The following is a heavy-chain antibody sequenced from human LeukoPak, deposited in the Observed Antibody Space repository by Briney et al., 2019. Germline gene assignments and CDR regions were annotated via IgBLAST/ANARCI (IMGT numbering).Heavy chain of an antibody. CDR2: ISSSSSTI. D-gene: IGHD3-3*01. CDR3: APRGVVIDY. CDR1: GFTFSSEW. J-gene: IGHJ4*02. Sequence: QSGGSLRLSCAASGFTFSSEWMSWVRQAPGKGLEWVSYISSSSSTIYYADSVKGRFTISRDNARNSLYLQMNSLRDEDTAVYYCAPRGVVIDYWGQGTLVTVSS. V-gene: IGHV3-48*02.